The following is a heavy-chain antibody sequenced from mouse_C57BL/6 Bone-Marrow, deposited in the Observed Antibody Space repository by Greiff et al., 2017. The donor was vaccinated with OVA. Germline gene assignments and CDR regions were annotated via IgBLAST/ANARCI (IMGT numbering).Heavy chain of an antibody. CDR1: GFTFSSYA. V-gene: IGHV5-4*01. CDR3: AREATVVAKEFAY. Sequence: VQLKESGGGLVKPGGSLKLSCAASGFTFSSYAMSWVRQTPEKRLEWVATISDGGSYTYYPDNVKGRFTISRDNAKNNLYLQMSHLKSEDTAMYYCAREATVVAKEFAYWGQGTLVTVSA. J-gene: IGHJ3*01. CDR2: ISDGGSYT. D-gene: IGHD1-1*01.